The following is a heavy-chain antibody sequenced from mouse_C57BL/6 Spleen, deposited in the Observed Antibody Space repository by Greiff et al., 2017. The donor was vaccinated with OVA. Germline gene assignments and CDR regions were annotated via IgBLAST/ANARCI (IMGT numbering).Heavy chain of an antibody. Sequence: VQLQQSGPELVKPGASVKIPCKASGYTFTDYNMDWVKQSHGKSLEWIGDINPNNGGTIYNQKFKGKATLTVDKSSSTAYMELRSLTSEDTAVYYCARDYYYGSSSGWFAYWGQGTLVTVSA. J-gene: IGHJ3*01. V-gene: IGHV1-18*01. CDR2: INPNNGGT. CDR3: ARDYYYGSSSGWFAY. CDR1: GYTFTDYN. D-gene: IGHD1-1*01.